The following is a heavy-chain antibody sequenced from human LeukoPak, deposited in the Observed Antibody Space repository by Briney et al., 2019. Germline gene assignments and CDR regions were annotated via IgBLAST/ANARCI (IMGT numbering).Heavy chain of an antibody. CDR3: ARDQDFWSGYLTY. Sequence: PGGSLRLSCAASGFSFGGYALHWVRQAPGKGLEWVASISWNSGDIVHADSVKGRFTISRDNAKNSLYLQMNSLRAEDTAVYYCARDQDFWSGYLTYWGQGTLVTVSS. J-gene: IGHJ4*02. CDR2: ISWNSGDI. V-gene: IGHV3-9*01. CDR1: GFSFGGYA. D-gene: IGHD3-3*01.